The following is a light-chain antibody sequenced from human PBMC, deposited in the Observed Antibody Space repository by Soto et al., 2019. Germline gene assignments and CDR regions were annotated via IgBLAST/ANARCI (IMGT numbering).Light chain of an antibody. CDR3: SSYTSSSLYV. Sequence: QSVLTQPASVSGSPGQSITISCTGTSSDVGGYNYVSWYQQHPGKAPKLMIYEVSNRPSGVSNRFSGSKSGNTASLTISGLQAEDEADYYCSSYTSSSLYVFGTGTNGQRP. CDR2: EVS. J-gene: IGLJ1*01. CDR1: SSDVGGYNY. V-gene: IGLV2-14*01.